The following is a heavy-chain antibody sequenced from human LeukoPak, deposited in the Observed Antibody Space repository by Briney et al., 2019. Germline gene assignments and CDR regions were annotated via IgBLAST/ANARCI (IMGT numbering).Heavy chain of an antibody. J-gene: IGHJ4*02. CDR1: GFTFSDYG. Sequence: SGGSLRLSCAASGFTFSDYGMNWVRQAPGKGLEWISYIGIDSGNTNYADSVKGRFTISADKARNSLYLQMNSLRVEDTAVYYCARDYKYAFDNWGQGTLVTVSS. CDR2: IGIDSGNT. V-gene: IGHV3-48*01. CDR3: ARDYKYAFDN. D-gene: IGHD5-24*01.